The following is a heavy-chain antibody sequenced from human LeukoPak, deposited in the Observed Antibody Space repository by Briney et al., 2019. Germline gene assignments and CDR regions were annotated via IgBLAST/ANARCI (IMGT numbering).Heavy chain of an antibody. D-gene: IGHD1-26*01. CDR1: GFTFSSYA. J-gene: IGHJ4*02. V-gene: IGHV3-23*01. CDR2: IGGSGGST. CDR3: AKAAGKLGGSYFIY. Sequence: GGSLRLSCAASGFTFSSYAMSWVRPAPGKGLEWVSAIGGSGGSTYYADSVKGRFTISRDNSKNTLYLQMNSLRAEDTAVYYCAKAAGKLGGSYFIYWGQGTLVTVSS.